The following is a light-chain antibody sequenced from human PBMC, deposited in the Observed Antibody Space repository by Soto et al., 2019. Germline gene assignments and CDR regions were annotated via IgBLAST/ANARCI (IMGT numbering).Light chain of an antibody. J-gene: IGKJ1*01. CDR3: QQYGRSGT. CDR1: QSVSRTY. Sequence: EIVLTQSPGTLSLSPGERATLSCRASQSVSRTYLAWYQQKPVQAPRLLIYATSSRATGIPDRFSGSGSGTDFTLTISRLEPEDFAVYYCQQYGRSGTFGQGPRWKSN. CDR2: ATS. V-gene: IGKV3-20*01.